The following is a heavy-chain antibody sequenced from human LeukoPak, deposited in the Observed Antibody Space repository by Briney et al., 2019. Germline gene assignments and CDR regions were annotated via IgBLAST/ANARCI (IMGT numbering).Heavy chain of an antibody. CDR2: IYHSGST. J-gene: IGHJ4*02. CDR1: GGSISSGGYS. Sequence: PSETLSLTCAVSGGSISSGGYSWSWIRQPPGKGLEWIGYIYHSGSTYYNPSLKSRVTISVDRSKNQFSLKLSSVTAADTAVYYCARDASGSGYSYWGQGTLVTVSS. V-gene: IGHV4-30-2*01. D-gene: IGHD3-10*01. CDR3: ARDASGSGYSY.